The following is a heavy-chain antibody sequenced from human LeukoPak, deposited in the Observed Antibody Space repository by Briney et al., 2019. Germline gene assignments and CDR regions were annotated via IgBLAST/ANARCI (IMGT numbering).Heavy chain of an antibody. Sequence: PSETLSLTCTVSGGSISFYYCSWVRQPAGKGLEWVERIYTSGSTNYNPSLKSRVTMSVDTSKNHFSLKLTSVTAADTAVYYCARGYSSTSSTPDYWGQGTLVTVSS. J-gene: IGHJ4*02. D-gene: IGHD6-6*01. V-gene: IGHV4-4*07. CDR1: GGSISFYY. CDR3: ARGYSSTSSTPDY. CDR2: IYTSGST.